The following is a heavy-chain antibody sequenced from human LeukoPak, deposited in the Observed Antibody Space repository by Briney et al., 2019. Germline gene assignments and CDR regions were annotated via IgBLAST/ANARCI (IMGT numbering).Heavy chain of an antibody. CDR1: GGSISSYY. Sequence: SETLSLTCTVSGGSISSYYWSWIRQPPGKGLEWIGYIYYSGSTNYNPSLKSRVTISVDTSKNQFSLKLSSVTAAGTAVYYCARRDYGDYVFAFDIWGQGTMVTVSS. J-gene: IGHJ3*02. V-gene: IGHV4-59*01. CDR2: IYYSGST. CDR3: ARRDYGDYVFAFDI. D-gene: IGHD4-17*01.